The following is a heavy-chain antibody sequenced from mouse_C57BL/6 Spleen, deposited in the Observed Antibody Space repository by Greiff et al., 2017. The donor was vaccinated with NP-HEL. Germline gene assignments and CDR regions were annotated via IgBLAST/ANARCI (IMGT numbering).Heavy chain of an antibody. J-gene: IGHJ3*01. Sequence: VQLQQSGPELVKPGASVKISCKASGYAFSSSWMNWVKQRPGKGLEWIGRIYPGDGDTNYNGKFKGKATLTADKSSSTAYMQLSSLTSEDSAVYCCARGGDFAYWGQGTLVTVSA. CDR1: GYAFSSSW. V-gene: IGHV1-82*01. CDR3: ARGGDFAY. CDR2: IYPGDGDT.